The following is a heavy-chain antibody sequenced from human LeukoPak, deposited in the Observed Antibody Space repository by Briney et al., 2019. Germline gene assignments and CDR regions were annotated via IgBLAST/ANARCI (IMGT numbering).Heavy chain of an antibody. J-gene: IGHJ4*01. CDR1: GYTFTSYY. D-gene: IGHD1-20*01. Sequence: ASVKVSCKASGYTFTSYYMHWVRQAPGQGLEWMGIINPSGGSTSYAQKFQGRVTMTRDTSTSTVYMELSSLRSEDTAVYYCAKGGLITGTRPGLDYWGQGTLVTVSS. CDR3: AKGGLITGTRPGLDY. V-gene: IGHV1-46*01. CDR2: INPSGGST.